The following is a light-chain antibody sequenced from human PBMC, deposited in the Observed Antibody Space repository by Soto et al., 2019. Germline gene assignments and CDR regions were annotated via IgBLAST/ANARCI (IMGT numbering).Light chain of an antibody. CDR1: QSVGSN. J-gene: IGKJ2*01. CDR3: HCYNNWPFT. CDR2: DAF. Sequence: EIVMTQSPATLSVSPGERATLSCRASQSVGSNLAWYQLKPGQAPRLLIYDAFTRVTGIPARFSGSGSGTEFTLTISSLQSEDFAVYYCHCYNNWPFTFGQGTKLEIK. V-gene: IGKV3-15*01.